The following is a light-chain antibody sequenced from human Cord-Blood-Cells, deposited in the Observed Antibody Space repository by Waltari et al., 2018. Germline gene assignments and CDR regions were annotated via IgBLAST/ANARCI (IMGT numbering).Light chain of an antibody. CDR3: NSRDSSGNHYV. CDR2: GKN. CDR1: RLRRYY. V-gene: IGLV3-19*01. J-gene: IGLJ1*01. Sequence: SSELTQDHAVSVALGTPGRITCQGDRLRRYYASCYQQKPGQAPVLVIYGKNNRPSGIPDRFSGSSSGNTASLTITGAQAEDEADYYCNSRDSSGNHYVFGTGTKVTVL.